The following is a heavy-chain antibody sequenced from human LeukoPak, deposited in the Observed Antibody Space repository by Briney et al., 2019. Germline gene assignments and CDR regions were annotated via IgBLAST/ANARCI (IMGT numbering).Heavy chain of an antibody. CDR2: ISGSGGST. Sequence: GGSLRLSCAASGFTFSSYAMSWVRQAPGKGLEWVSAISGSGGSTYYADSVKGRFTISRDNSKNTLYLQMNSLRAEDTGVYYCASNSGSYQEGYWGQGTLVTVSS. J-gene: IGHJ4*02. V-gene: IGHV3-23*01. CDR1: GFTFSSYA. D-gene: IGHD1-26*01. CDR3: ASNSGSYQEGY.